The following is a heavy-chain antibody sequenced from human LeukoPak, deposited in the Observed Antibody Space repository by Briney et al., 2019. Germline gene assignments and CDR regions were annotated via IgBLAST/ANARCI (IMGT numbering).Heavy chain of an antibody. Sequence: SETLSLTCTVSGGSISSYYWSWIRQPPGKGLEWIGYIYYSGSTNYNPSLKSRVTISVDTSKNQSSLKLSSVTAADTAVYYCARVVYDYVWGSYSFDYWGQGTLVTVSS. J-gene: IGHJ4*02. CDR3: ARVVYDYVWGSYSFDY. CDR2: IYYSGST. CDR1: GGSISSYY. V-gene: IGHV4-59*01. D-gene: IGHD3-16*01.